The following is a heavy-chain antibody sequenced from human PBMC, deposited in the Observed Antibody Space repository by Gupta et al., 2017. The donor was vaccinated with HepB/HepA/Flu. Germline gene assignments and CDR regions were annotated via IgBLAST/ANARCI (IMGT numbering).Heavy chain of an antibody. CDR2: IKTDGSDK. V-gene: IGHV3-7*01. CDR1: GFNFNNYW. D-gene: IGHD4-17*01. CDR3: ATINYGDLS. Sequence: EVQLLESGGGLVQPGGSLRLSCAASGFNFNNYWMSWVRQAPGKGLEWVANIKTDGSDKYYVDSLRGRFTISRDNAKNSLYLEMNSLRAEDTAVYYCATINYGDLSWGQGTLVTVSS. J-gene: IGHJ5*02.